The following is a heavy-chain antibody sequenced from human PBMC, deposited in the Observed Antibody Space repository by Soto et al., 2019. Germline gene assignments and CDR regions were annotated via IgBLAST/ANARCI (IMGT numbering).Heavy chain of an antibody. CDR1: GYTFSGYS. CDR2: ISGYNGTT. Sequence: QVVLEQSGGEVKKPGASVKVSCKASGYTFSGYSITWVRRAPGQGLEWMGRISGYNGTTNYAQTLRGRLTLTTDTPTTTTNMELRSTTSDATAVLCCAMGVFGGGAPPCPTLDAGGQGPSVTVS. J-gene: IGHJ4*02. CDR3: AMGVFGGGAPPCPTLDA. V-gene: IGHV1-18*04. D-gene: IGHD3-16*01.